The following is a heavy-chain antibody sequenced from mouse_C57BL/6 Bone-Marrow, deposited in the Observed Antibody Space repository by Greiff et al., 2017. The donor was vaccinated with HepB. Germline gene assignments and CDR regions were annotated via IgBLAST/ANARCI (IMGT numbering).Heavy chain of an antibody. J-gene: IGHJ1*03. Sequence: EVQRVESGGGLVKPGGSLKLSCAASGFTFSDYGMHWVRQAPEKGLEWVAYISSGSSTLYYADTVKGRFTISRDNAKNTLFLQMTSLRSEDTAMYYCARIPPEYFDVWGTGTTVTVSS. CDR3: ARIPPEYFDV. CDR2: ISSGSSTL. CDR1: GFTFSDYG. V-gene: IGHV5-17*01.